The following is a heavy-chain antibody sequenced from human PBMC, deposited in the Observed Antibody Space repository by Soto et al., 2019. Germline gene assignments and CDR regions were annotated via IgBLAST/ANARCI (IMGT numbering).Heavy chain of an antibody. CDR1: GFTFSSYA. Sequence: TGGSLRLSCAASGFTFSSYAMSWVRQAPGKGLVWVSAIIGSGGSTYYAASVKGWFTISSANSNNTLYLQMNSLRAEDTAVYYCARPDYDILTSYPDFRKYYFDYWGQGTLVTVSS. D-gene: IGHD3-9*01. CDR3: ARPDYDILTSYPDFRKYYFDY. J-gene: IGHJ4*02. CDR2: IIGSGGST. V-gene: IGHV3-23*01.